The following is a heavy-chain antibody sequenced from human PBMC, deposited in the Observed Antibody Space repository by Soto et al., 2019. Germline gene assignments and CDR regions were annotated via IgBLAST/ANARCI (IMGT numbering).Heavy chain of an antibody. J-gene: IGHJ5*01. CDR2: ISWSSVYR. V-gene: IGHV3-9*01. CDR1: EFTFDDYG. D-gene: IGHD1-1*01. CDR3: TKNKSLSIEASTYRFES. Sequence: EVQLVESGGGLVHPGRSLRISCAASEFTFDDYGMHWVRQAPWKGLELVAFISWSSVYRGYADSVKSRFTISRDNAKNSLYMEMHSLRPEETALSYSTKNKSLSIEASTYRFESWGKEPLVTITS.